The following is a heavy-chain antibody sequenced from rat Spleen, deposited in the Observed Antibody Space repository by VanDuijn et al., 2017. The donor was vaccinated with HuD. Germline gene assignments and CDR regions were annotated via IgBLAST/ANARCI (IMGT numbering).Heavy chain of an antibody. CDR1: GFTFSDYY. D-gene: IGHD1-3*01. CDR3: TRPMALNWFAY. Sequence: EVQLVESGGGLVQPGRSMKLSCAASGFTFSDYYMAWVRQAPKKGLEWVATISYDGSSTYYRDSVKGRFTISRDNAKSTLYLQMNSLRSEDTATYYCTRPMALNWFAYWGQGTLVTVSS. V-gene: IGHV5-22*01. J-gene: IGHJ3*01. CDR2: ISYDGSST.